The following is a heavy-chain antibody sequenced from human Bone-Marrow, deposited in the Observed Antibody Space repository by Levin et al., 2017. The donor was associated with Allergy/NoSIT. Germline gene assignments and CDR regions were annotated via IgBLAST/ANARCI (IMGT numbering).Heavy chain of an antibody. CDR2: LYSGVTT. Sequence: PGGSLRLSCAASGITVSSNHMSWVRQAQGKGLEWVSTLYSGVTTKYADSVKGRFTISRDSSKNTLYLEMNSLGAEDTAVYYCAGGYTSDQHFHFWGQGTLVTVSS. CDR1: GITVSSNH. V-gene: IGHV3-66*01. D-gene: IGHD6-25*01. J-gene: IGHJ1*01. CDR3: AGGYTSDQHFHF.